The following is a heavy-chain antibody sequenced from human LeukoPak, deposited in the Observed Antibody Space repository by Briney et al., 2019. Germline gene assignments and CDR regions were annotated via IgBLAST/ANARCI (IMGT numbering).Heavy chain of an antibody. V-gene: IGHV4-61*01. D-gene: IGHD6-13*01. J-gene: IGHJ5*01. CDR2: IYYSGST. CDR3: ARGDQQLAFDF. Sequence: SETLSLTCTVSGGSVSSGSYYWSWIRQPPGKGLEWIGYIYYSGSTNYNPSLQSRLTVSVDTSRNQFSLKLTSVTAADTAMYYCARGDQQLAFDFWGQGTLVTVSS. CDR1: GGSVSSGSYY.